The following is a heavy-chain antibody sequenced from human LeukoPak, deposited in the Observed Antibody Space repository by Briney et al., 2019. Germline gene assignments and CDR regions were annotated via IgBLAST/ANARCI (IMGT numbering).Heavy chain of an antibody. Sequence: GGSLRLSCAASEFTLSSFSMNWVRQAPGRGLEWVSSISSSGSYIYQADSVKGRFTISRDNAKNSLYLQMNSLRAEDTAVYYCARASSGWAVDLYYFDYWGRGTLVTVSS. CDR2: ISSSGSYI. J-gene: IGHJ4*02. CDR1: EFTLSSFS. CDR3: ARASSGWAVDLYYFDY. V-gene: IGHV3-21*01. D-gene: IGHD6-19*01.